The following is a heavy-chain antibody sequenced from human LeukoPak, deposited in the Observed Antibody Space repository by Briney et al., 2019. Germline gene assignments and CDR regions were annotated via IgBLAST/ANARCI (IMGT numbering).Heavy chain of an antibody. CDR2: IYSGGST. CDR3: ARVSGSYYSPYFDY. D-gene: IGHD1-26*01. V-gene: IGHV3-53*01. CDR1: GFTVSSSY. J-gene: IGHJ4*02. Sequence: PGGSLRLSCAASGFTVSSSYMSWVRQAPGKGLEWVSVIYSGGSTYYADSVKGRFTISRDNSKNTLYLQMNSLRAEDTAVYYCARVSGSYYSPYFDYWGQGTLVTVSS.